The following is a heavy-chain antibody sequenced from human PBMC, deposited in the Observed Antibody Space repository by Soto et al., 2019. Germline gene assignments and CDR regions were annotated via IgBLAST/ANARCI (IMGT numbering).Heavy chain of an antibody. V-gene: IGHV3-33*01. CDR3: ARDGVGARVGVGGFEY. J-gene: IGHJ4*02. CDR2: IRFDGSNE. D-gene: IGHD1-26*01. Sequence: PGRSLRLSCAASGSIFGGYGMHWVRQAPGKGLEWVAGIRFDGSNENYADSAKGRFTISRDNSKNMLYLQMNRLSVEDTAVYYCARDGVGARVGVGGFEYWGQGGLVTVSS. CDR1: GSIFGGYG.